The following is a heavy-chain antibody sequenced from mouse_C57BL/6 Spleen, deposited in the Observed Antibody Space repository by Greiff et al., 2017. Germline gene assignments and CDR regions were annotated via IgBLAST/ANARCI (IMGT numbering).Heavy chain of an antibody. V-gene: IGHV1-64*01. Sequence: QVQLQQPGAELVKPGASVKLSCKASGYTFTSYWMNWVKQRPGQGLEWIGMIHPNSGSTNYNEKFKGKATVTVDKSSSTAYMQLSSLTSEDSAVYYCARRHYGYYGYFDYWGPGTTLTAAS. CDR2: IHPNSGST. CDR3: ARRHYGYYGYFDY. J-gene: IGHJ2*01. CDR1: GYTFTSYW. D-gene: IGHD2-3*01.